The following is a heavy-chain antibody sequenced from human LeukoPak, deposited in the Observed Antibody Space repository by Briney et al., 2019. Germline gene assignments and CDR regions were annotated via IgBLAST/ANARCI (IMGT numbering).Heavy chain of an antibody. CDR2: IKQDGSEI. Sequence: GGSLRLSCAASGFTLSSYWMIWVRQAPGKGLEWVANIKQDGSEISYVDSVKGRFTISRDNAKNSLYLQMNSLRAEDTAVYYCVRGNPFGGYWGQGTLVTVTS. V-gene: IGHV3-7*03. CDR1: GFTLSSYW. D-gene: IGHD2-15*01. J-gene: IGHJ4*02. CDR3: VRGNPFGGY.